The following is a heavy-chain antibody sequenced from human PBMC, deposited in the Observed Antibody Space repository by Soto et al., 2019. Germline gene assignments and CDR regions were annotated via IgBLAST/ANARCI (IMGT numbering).Heavy chain of an antibody. J-gene: IGHJ4*02. CDR3: AKGPHTNVGWPYYFES. CDR1: GFSLANYP. D-gene: IGHD6-19*01. Sequence: LRLSCVASGFSLANYPMNWVRQTPGKGLEWISYSSPRGDTIYYADSVEGRFTISRDNARNSLSLHMSSLRDEDSALYYCAKGPHTNVGWPYYFESWGQGVPVTVSS. V-gene: IGHV3-48*02. CDR2: SSPRGDTI.